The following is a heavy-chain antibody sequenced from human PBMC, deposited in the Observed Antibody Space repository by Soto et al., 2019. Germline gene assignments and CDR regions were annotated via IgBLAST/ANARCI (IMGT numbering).Heavy chain of an antibody. Sequence: LRLSCAASGFTFSSYAMSWVRQAPGKGLEWVSAISGSGGSTYYADSVKGRFTISRDNSKNTLYLQMNSLRAEDTAVYYCAKAPSIAVAGDFDYWGQGTLVTVSS. J-gene: IGHJ4*02. CDR1: GFTFSSYA. CDR2: ISGSGGST. CDR3: AKAPSIAVAGDFDY. V-gene: IGHV3-23*01. D-gene: IGHD6-19*01.